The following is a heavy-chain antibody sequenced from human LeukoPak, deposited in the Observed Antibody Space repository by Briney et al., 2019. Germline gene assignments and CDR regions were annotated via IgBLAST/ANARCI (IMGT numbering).Heavy chain of an antibody. D-gene: IGHD6-6*01. CDR1: GGTFSSYA. V-gene: IGHV1-69*13. J-gene: IGHJ4*02. CDR3: ARVSYSSSSVDY. CDR2: IIPIFGTP. Sequence: SVKVSCKASGGTFSSYAISWVRQAPGQGLEWMGGIIPIFGTPNYAQKFQGRVTITADESTSTAYMELSSLRSEDTAVYYCARVSYSSSSVDYWGQGTLVTVSS.